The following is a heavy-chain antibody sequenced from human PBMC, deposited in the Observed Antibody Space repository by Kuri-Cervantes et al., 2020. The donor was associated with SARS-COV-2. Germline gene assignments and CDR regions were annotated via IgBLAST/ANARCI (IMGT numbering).Heavy chain of an antibody. J-gene: IGHJ4*02. CDR1: GFTFGDYA. V-gene: IGHV3-49*04. D-gene: IGHD3-3*01. CDR2: IRSKAYGGTT. Sequence: GESLKISCTASGFTFGDYAMSWVRQAPGKGLEWVGFIRSKAYGGTTEYAASVKGRFTISRDDSKSIAYLQMISLKTEDTAVYYCTRENFWSGYSDYWGQGTLVTVSS. CDR3: TRENFWSGYSDY.